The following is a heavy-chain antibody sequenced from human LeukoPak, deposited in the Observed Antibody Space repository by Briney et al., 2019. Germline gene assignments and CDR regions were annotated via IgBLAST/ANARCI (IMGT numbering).Heavy chain of an antibody. J-gene: IGHJ4*02. CDR3: AKTQLSHYYSSGWVLFDY. CDR1: GFTFSTYW. Sequence: GGSLRLSCAASGFTFSTYWMSWVRQAPGKGLEWVAFIRYDGSNKYYADSVKGRFTISRDNSKNTLYLQMNSLRAEDTAVYYCAKTQLSHYYSSGWVLFDYWGQGTLVTVSS. D-gene: IGHD6-19*01. CDR2: IRYDGSNK. V-gene: IGHV3-30*02.